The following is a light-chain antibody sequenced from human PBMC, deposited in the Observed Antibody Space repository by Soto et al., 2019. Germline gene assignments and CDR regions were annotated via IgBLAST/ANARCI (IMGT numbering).Light chain of an antibody. J-gene: IGLJ1*01. Sequence: QSALTQPPSASGSPGQSVTISCTGTSSDVGGYNYVSWYQQHPGKAPKLMIYEVSKRPSGVPDSFSGSKSGNTASLTVSGLQAEDEADYYCSSYAGSNNPYVFGTGTKLTVL. CDR3: SSYAGSNNPYV. CDR2: EVS. V-gene: IGLV2-8*01. CDR1: SSDVGGYNY.